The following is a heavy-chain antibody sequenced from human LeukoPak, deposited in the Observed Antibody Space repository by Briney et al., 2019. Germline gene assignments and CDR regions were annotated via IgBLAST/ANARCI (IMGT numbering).Heavy chain of an antibody. Sequence: PSETLSLTCTVSGGSISSYYWSWIRQPPGKGLEWIGYIYYSGSTNYNPSLKSRVTISVDTSKNQFSLQLNSVTPEDTAVFYCARGLRGWYDFWGQGTLVTVSS. CDR1: GGSISSYY. CDR2: IYYSGST. V-gene: IGHV4-59*12. J-gene: IGHJ5*01. CDR3: ARGLRGWYDF.